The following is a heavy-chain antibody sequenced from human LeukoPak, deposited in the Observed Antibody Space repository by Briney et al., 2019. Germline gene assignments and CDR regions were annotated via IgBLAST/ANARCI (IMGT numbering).Heavy chain of an antibody. J-gene: IGHJ4*02. CDR3: ARGALGSSGWQGFDY. D-gene: IGHD6-19*01. CDR2: FSSTGDT. V-gene: IGHV3-66*01. CDR1: GFTDRNNY. Sequence: QPGGSLKLSCAAAGFTDRNNYMAWFRQSPERGLEWVSVFSSTGDTYYADSVEGRFTIFRDNSKNMVHLQMDSLRAEDTAVYYCARGALGSSGWQGFDYWGQGTLVTVSS.